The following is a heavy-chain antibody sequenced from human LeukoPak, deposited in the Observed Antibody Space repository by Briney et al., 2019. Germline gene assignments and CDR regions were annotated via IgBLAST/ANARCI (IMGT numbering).Heavy chain of an antibody. Sequence: SETLSLTCSVSGYSISSDYYWGWIRLPPGKGLEWIGSIYHSGSTYYNPSLRSRVTISVDKSKNQFSLKLSSVTAADTAVYYCARVPGALDYWGQGTLVTVSS. CDR3: ARVPGALDY. CDR2: IYHSGST. V-gene: IGHV4-38-2*02. D-gene: IGHD7-27*01. CDR1: GYSISSDYY. J-gene: IGHJ4*02.